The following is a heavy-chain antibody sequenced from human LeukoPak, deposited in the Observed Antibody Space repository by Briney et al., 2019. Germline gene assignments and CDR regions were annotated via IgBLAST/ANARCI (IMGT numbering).Heavy chain of an antibody. D-gene: IGHD2-21*01. V-gene: IGHV4-38-2*02. J-gene: IGHJ6*03. Sequence: PSETLSLTCTVSGYSITSGYYWVWIRQPPGKGLEWIGAVYHSGSTYYNPSLKSRVAISVDTSKNLFSLNLYSVTAADTAVYFCATLCPYYYHYLDVWGKGTTVTVSS. CDR1: GYSITSGYY. CDR2: VYHSGST. CDR3: ATLCPYYYHYLDV.